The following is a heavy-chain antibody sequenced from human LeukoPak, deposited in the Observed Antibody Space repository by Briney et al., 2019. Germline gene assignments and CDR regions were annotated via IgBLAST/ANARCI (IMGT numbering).Heavy chain of an antibody. V-gene: IGHV1-18*01. Sequence: GASVKVSCKASGYTSTSYGISWVRQAPGQGVEWMGWISAYNGKTNYEQKLQGRVTMTTDTSTSTAYMELRSLRSDDTAVYYCARDLLAVAGTPPNYWGQGTLVTVSS. J-gene: IGHJ4*02. CDR3: ARDLLAVAGTPPNY. D-gene: IGHD6-19*01. CDR1: GYTSTSYG. CDR2: ISAYNGKT.